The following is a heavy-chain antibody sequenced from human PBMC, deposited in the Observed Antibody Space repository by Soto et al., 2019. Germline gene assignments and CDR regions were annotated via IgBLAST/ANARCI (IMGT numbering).Heavy chain of an antibody. V-gene: IGHV4-59*01. J-gene: IGHJ4*02. CDR2: IYYSGST. D-gene: IGHD6-13*01. CDR1: GGSISSYY. Sequence: SETLSLTCTVSGGSISSYYWSWIRQPPGKGLEWIGYIYYSGSTNYNPSLKSRVTISVDTSKNQFSLKPSSVTAADTAVYYCARDRAYSSSHDYFDDWGQGTLVTVAS. CDR3: ARDRAYSSSHDYFDD.